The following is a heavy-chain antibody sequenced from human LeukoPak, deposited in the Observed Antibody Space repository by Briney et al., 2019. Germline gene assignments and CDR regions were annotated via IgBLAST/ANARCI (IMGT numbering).Heavy chain of an antibody. V-gene: IGHV1-69*01. CDR1: GGTFSSYA. D-gene: IGHD3-10*01. J-gene: IGHJ3*02. CDR3: ASPTDYYDAFDI. Sequence: ASVKVSCKASGGTFSSYAISWVRQAPGQGLEWMGGIIPIFGTANYAQKFQGRVTITADESTSTAYRELSSLRSEDTAVYYCASPTDYYDAFDIWGQGTMVTVSS. CDR2: IIPIFGTA.